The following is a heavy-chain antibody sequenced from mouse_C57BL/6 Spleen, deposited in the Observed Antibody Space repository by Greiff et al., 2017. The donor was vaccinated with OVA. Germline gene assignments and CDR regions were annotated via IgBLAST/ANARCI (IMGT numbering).Heavy chain of an antibody. D-gene: IGHD1-1*01. CDR2: IDPSASYT. V-gene: IGHV1-59*01. Sequence: QVQLQQPGAELVRPGTSVKLSCKASGYTFTSYWMHWVKQRPGQGLEWIGVIDPSASYTNYNQKFKGKATLTVDTSSSTAYMQLSSLTSEDSAVYYCARTGYGSSPFAYWGQGTLVTVSA. J-gene: IGHJ3*01. CDR3: ARTGYGSSPFAY. CDR1: GYTFTSYW.